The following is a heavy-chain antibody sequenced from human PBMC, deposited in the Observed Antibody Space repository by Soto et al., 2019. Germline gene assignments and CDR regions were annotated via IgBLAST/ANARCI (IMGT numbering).Heavy chain of an antibody. CDR1: GYTFTSYG. J-gene: IGHJ4*02. Sequence: ASVKVSCKASGYTFTSYGISWVRQAPGQGLEWMGWISAYNGNTNYAQKLQGRVTMTTDTSTSTAYMELRSRRSDDTAVYYCARVYYYGSGSYYFDYWGQGTLVTVSS. CDR2: ISAYNGNT. V-gene: IGHV1-18*01. D-gene: IGHD3-10*01. CDR3: ARVYYYGSGSYYFDY.